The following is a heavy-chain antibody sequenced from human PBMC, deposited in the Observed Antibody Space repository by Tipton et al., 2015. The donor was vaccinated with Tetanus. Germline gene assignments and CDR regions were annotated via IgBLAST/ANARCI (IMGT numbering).Heavy chain of an antibody. CDR1: GFTFSSYS. Sequence: GSLRLSCAASGFTFSSYSMNWVRQAPGKGLEWVSSISSSSSYIYYADSVKGRFTISRDNAKNSLYLQMNSLRAEDTAVYYCARARIAAAGTFGYWGQGTLVTVSS. V-gene: IGHV3-21*01. J-gene: IGHJ4*02. CDR2: ISSSSSYI. D-gene: IGHD6-13*01. CDR3: ARARIAAAGTFGY.